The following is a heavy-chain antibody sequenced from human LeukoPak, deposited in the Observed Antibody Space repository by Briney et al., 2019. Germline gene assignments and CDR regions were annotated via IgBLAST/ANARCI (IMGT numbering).Heavy chain of an antibody. D-gene: IGHD6-13*01. J-gene: IGHJ6*03. Sequence: GGSLRLSCAASGFTFSDYYMSWIRQAPGKGLEWVSYISSSGSTIYYADSVKGRFTISRDNAKNSLYLQMNSLRAEDTAVYYCARDSRTSIAADGTAYYYYYMDVWGKGTTVTVSS. V-gene: IGHV3-11*04. CDR3: ARDSRTSIAADGTAYYYYYMDV. CDR2: ISSSGSTI. CDR1: GFTFSDYY.